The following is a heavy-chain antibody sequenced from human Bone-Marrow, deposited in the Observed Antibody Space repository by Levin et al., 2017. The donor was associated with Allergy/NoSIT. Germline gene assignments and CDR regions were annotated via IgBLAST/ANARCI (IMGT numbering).Heavy chain of an antibody. Sequence: GGSLRLSCSASGFTFRSYAMHWVRQAPGKGLEYVSGISSNGGSTYYADSVKGRFTISRDNSKNTLYFQMSSLRPEDTAVYYCVKDRQGYSSNWLPFDSWGQGTLVTVSS. CDR2: ISSNGGST. V-gene: IGHV3-64D*06. J-gene: IGHJ4*02. D-gene: IGHD6-13*01. CDR1: GFTFRSYA. CDR3: VKDRQGYSSNWLPFDS.